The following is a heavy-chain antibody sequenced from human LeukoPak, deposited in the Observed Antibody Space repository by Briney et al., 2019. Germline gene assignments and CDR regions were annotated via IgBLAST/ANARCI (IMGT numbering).Heavy chain of an antibody. D-gene: IGHD2-8*01. CDR2: ITGSDDRT. CDR3: AKGPQLNNGSHPDY. CDR1: GFTFSNDA. Sequence: PGGSLRLSCAASGFTFSNDAMTWVRQAPGQGLEWVSTITGSDDRTYYADSVEGRFTISRDYSTNTMHMQMNSLRTEDTAMYYCAKGPQLNNGSHPDYWGQGTLVTVSS. V-gene: IGHV3-23*01. J-gene: IGHJ4*02.